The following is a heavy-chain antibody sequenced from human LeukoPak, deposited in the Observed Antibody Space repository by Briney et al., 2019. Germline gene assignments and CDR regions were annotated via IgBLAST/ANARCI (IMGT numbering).Heavy chain of an antibody. D-gene: IGHD6-19*01. CDR2: IRYDGTNE. J-gene: IGHJ4*02. V-gene: IGHV3-30*02. Sequence: GGSLRLSCAASGFTFSFYGMHWVRQAPGKGLEWVAFIRYDGTNEYYADSVKGRFTISRDNSKNTLYLQMNSLESEDTAVYHCAKDRWGAVASFDYWGQGTLVTVSS. CDR3: AKDRWGAVASFDY. CDR1: GFTFSFYG.